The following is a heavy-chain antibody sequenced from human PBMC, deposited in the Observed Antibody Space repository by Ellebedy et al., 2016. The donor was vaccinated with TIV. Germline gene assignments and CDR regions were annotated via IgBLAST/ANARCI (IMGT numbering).Heavy chain of an antibody. CDR1: GFTVNSNY. J-gene: IGHJ2*01. V-gene: IGHV3-23*01. CDR3: AKERGAGATDWYFDV. CDR2: ISGSGNRT. Sequence: GESLKISXAASGFTVNSNYMSWVRQAPGKGLEWVSSISGSGNRTYYADSVKGRFSISRDSSKNTVYLQMSSLRGEDTAVYYCAKERGAGATDWYFDVWGRGTLVTVSS. D-gene: IGHD1-26*01.